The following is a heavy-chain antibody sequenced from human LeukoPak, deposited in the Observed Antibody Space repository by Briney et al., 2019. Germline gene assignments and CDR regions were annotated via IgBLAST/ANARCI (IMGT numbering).Heavy chain of an antibody. Sequence: GASVKVSCKASGYTFTSYYMHWVRQAPGQGLDWMGIINPSGGSTSYAQKFQGRVTMTRDTSTSTVYMELSSLRSEDTAVYYCARTVGATLALDYWGQGTLVTVSS. J-gene: IGHJ4*02. CDR1: GYTFTSYY. D-gene: IGHD1-26*01. CDR3: ARTVGATLALDY. CDR2: INPSGGST. V-gene: IGHV1-46*01.